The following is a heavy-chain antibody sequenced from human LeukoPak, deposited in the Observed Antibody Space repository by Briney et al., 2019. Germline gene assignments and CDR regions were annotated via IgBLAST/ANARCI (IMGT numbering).Heavy chain of an antibody. CDR1: GFTFDDYA. D-gene: IGHD3-22*01. Sequence: PGGSPRLSCAASGFTFDDYALHWVRQAPGEGLEWVSGISWNSGSIGYADSVKGRFTISRDNAKNSLYLQMNSLRAEDMALYYCAKGHEYYYDSSGYYLSYDAFDIWGQGTMVTVSS. J-gene: IGHJ3*02. CDR2: ISWNSGSI. V-gene: IGHV3-9*03. CDR3: AKGHEYYYDSSGYYLSYDAFDI.